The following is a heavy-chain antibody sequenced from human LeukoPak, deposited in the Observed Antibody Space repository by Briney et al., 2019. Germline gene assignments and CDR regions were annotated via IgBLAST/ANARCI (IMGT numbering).Heavy chain of an antibody. J-gene: IGHJ4*02. V-gene: IGHV3-53*01. CDR3: AKSEFDY. CDR1: GLSVSSNF. Sequence: GGSLRLSCAPSGLSVSSNFMSWVRQVPGKGLEWVATLYSYGTTYYADSVKGRFTISRDNSKNTLYLQMNSLRAEDTAVYYCAKSEFDYWGQGTLVTVSS. CDR2: LYSYGTT.